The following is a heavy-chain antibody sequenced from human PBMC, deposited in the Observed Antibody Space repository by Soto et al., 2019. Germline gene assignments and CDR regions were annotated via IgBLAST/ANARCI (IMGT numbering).Heavy chain of an antibody. CDR2: IIPILGIA. CDR1: GGTFSSYT. Sequence: SVKVSCKASGGTFSSYTISWVRQAPGQGLEWMGRIIPILGIANYAQKFQGRVTITADKSTSTAYMELSSLRSEDTAVYYCEGPDLLLWFGDFPDGGQGTLVPVSS. V-gene: IGHV1-69*02. CDR3: EGPDLLLWFGDFPD. J-gene: IGHJ4*02. D-gene: IGHD3-10*01.